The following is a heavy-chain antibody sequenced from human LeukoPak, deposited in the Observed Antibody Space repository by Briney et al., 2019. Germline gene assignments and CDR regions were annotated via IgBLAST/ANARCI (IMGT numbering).Heavy chain of an antibody. Sequence: SETLSLTCAVYGASFSGYYWSWIRQPPGKGLEWIGEINHSGSTNYNPSLNGRVSISRDTSNNFFSLRLRSVTAADTAVYFCARGRVSSSTWYSTYYYFFYMDFWGKGTTVTVSS. J-gene: IGHJ6*03. D-gene: IGHD4-11*01. V-gene: IGHV4-34*01. CDR3: ARGRVSSSTWYSTYYYFFYMDF. CDR2: INHSGST. CDR1: GASFSGYY.